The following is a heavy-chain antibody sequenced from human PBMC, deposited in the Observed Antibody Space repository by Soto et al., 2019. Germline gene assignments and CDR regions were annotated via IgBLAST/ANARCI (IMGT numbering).Heavy chain of an antibody. CDR2: INPNSGGT. V-gene: IGHV1-2*02. CDR1: GYTFTGYY. D-gene: IGHD1-7*01. Sequence: VASVKVSCKASGYTFTGYYMHWVRQAPGQGLEWMGWINPNSGGTNYAQKFQGRVTMTRDTSISTAYMELSRLRSDDTAVYYCARDRRRMGTTLDFDYWGQGTLVTVSS. J-gene: IGHJ4*02. CDR3: ARDRRRMGTTLDFDY.